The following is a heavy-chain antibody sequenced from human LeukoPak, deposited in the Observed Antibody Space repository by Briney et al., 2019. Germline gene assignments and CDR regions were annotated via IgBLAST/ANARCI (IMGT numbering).Heavy chain of an antibody. CDR3: ERSNLGYCSGGSCHYYYYYYMDV. CDR1: GGSVSSYY. CDR2: IYYSRST. Sequence: SETLSLTCTVSGGSVSSYYWSWIRQPPGKGLEWIGYIYYSRSTNYNPSLKSRVTISVDTSKNQYTLTLSSVTAADPAEYYVERSNLGYCSGGSCHYYYYYYMDVWGKGATVTASS. V-gene: IGHV4-59*02. J-gene: IGHJ6*03. D-gene: IGHD2-15*01.